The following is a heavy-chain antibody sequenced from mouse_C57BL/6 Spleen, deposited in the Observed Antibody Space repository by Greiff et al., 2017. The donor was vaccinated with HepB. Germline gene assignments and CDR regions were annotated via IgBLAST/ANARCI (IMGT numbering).Heavy chain of an antibody. CDR2: IYPGNSDT. CDR3: TRVYYDYYYYAMDY. CDR1: GYTFTSYW. Sequence: VHVKQSGTVLARPGASVKMSCKTSGYTFTSYWMHWVKQRPGQGLEWIGAIYPGNSDTSYNQKFKGKAKLTAVTSASTAYMELSSLTNEDSAVYYCTRVYYDYYYYAMDYWGQGTSVTVSS. J-gene: IGHJ4*01. V-gene: IGHV1-5*01. D-gene: IGHD2-4*01.